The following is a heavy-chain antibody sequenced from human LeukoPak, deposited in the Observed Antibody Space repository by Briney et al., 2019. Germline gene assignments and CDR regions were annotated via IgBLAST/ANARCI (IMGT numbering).Heavy chain of an antibody. J-gene: IGHJ4*02. CDR2: ISGSGGVT. Sequence: GGSLRLSCAVTGLTFRNYAMSWVRQAPGKGPKWVSDISGSGGVTHYADSVKGRFSISRDNSRNTLDLQMSSLRVEDTAVYYCAKGPLTEVAGTTWDYWGQGTLVTVSS. D-gene: IGHD6-19*01. CDR3: AKGPLTEVAGTTWDY. CDR1: GLTFRNYA. V-gene: IGHV3-23*01.